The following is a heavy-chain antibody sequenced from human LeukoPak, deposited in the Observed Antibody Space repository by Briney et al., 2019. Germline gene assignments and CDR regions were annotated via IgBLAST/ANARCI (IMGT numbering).Heavy chain of an antibody. Sequence: PGGSLRLSCAASGFTFSSYSMNWVRQAPGKGLEWVSSISSSSYIYYADSVKGRFTISRDNAKNSLYLQMNSLRAEDTALYYCARGSGSYYYYFDYWGQGTLVTVSS. J-gene: IGHJ4*02. CDR2: ISSSSYI. V-gene: IGHV3-21*04. CDR1: GFTFSSYS. CDR3: ARGSGSYYYYFDY. D-gene: IGHD1-26*01.